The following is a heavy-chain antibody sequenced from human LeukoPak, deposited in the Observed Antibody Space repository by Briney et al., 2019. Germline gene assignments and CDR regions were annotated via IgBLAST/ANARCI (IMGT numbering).Heavy chain of an antibody. CDR1: GGSISSSTYY. CDR2: IYYSGST. D-gene: IGHD2-2*01. J-gene: IGHJ2*01. CDR3: ARDRYCSSTSCYWYFDL. V-gene: IGHV4-39*07. Sequence: PSETLSLTCTVSGGSISSSTYYWGWIRQPPGKGLEWIGSIYYSGSTYYNPSLKSRVIISVDTSKNQFSLKLSSVTAADTAVYYCARDRYCSSTSCYWYFDLWGRGTLVTVSS.